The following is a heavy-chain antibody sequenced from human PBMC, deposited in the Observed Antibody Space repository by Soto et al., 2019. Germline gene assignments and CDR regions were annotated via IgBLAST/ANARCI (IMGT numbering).Heavy chain of an antibody. V-gene: IGHV1-69*01. J-gene: IGHJ6*02. CDR1: GGTFSNRA. Sequence: QVQLVQSGAEVKKPGSSVKVSCKVSGGTFSNRAISWVRQAPGQGLEWMGGIIPIFGTPNYAQKFQGRVTITADESTTTAYMELSSLRSEDTAVYYCASTDFYSTFYYYGMDVWGQGTTVTVSS. CDR2: IIPIFGTP. CDR3: ASTDFYSTFYYYGMDV. D-gene: IGHD3-9*01.